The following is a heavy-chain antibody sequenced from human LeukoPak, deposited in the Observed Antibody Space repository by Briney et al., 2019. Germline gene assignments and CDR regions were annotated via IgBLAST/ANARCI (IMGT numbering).Heavy chain of an antibody. D-gene: IGHD1-26*01. Sequence: GGSLRLSCAASGFTFSSYSMNWVRQAPGEGLEWVSSINSSSNYIYYADSVKGRFTFSRENAKNSMYLQMNSMRDEETAVYYCERDMGGSYSHGMDVWGQGTTVTVSS. J-gene: IGHJ6*02. V-gene: IGHV3-21*01. CDR2: INSSSNYI. CDR3: ERDMGGSYSHGMDV. CDR1: GFTFSSYS.